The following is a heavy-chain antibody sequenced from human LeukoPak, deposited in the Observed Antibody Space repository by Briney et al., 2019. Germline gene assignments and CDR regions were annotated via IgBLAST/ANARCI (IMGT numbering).Heavy chain of an antibody. Sequence: ASVKVSCKASGYTFTGYYMHWVRQAPGQGLEWMGWINPNSGGTNYAQKFQGRVTMTRGTSFSTAYMELSRLRSDDTAVYYCARSGVVINWFDPWGQGTLVTVSS. CDR3: ARSGVVINWFDP. CDR2: INPNSGGT. D-gene: IGHD3-3*01. J-gene: IGHJ5*02. CDR1: GYTFTGYY. V-gene: IGHV1-2*02.